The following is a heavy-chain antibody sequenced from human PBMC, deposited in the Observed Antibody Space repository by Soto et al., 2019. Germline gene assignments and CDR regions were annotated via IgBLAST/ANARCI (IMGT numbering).Heavy chain of an antibody. J-gene: IGHJ4*02. D-gene: IGHD6-25*01. V-gene: IGHV2-5*01. CDR3: AHRLGSRGSFDN. Sequence: SGHTLVNPTETLTLTCTFSGLSLTRSGVGVGWIRQPPGKALEWLALIYWNDDKRYSPFLESRLTITKDTSKNQVVLTMTNMDPVDTATYFCAHRLGSRGSFDNWGQGLLVTVSS. CDR1: GLSLTRSGVG. CDR2: IYWNDDK.